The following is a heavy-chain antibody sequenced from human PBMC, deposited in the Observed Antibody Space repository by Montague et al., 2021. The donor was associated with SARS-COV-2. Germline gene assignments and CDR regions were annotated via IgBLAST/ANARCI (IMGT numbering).Heavy chain of an antibody. V-gene: IGHV4-39*01. CDR2: IYYSGST. D-gene: IGHD6-19*01. CDR3: VRQPGQWLPREWFWFDP. CDR1: GGSISSTSYY. J-gene: IGHJ5*02. Sequence: SETLSLTCTVSGGSISSTSYYWGWIRQPPGKGLEWIGSIYYSGSTYYNPSLKSRVTISVDTSKNQFSLKLSSVTAADTAVYYSVRQPGQWLPREWFWFDPWGQGTLVTVSS.